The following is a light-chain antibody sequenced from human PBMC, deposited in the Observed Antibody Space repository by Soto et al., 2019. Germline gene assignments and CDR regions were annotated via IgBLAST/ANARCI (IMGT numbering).Light chain of an antibody. Sequence: DIQMTQSPSSLSASVGDRVTITCRASQGTSNYVAWYQQKPGKVPKLLIYAVSTMQSGVPSRFSGSGSGTDFPLTISSLQPEDCETYYCKMYDTAPGTFGQGTKGQI. V-gene: IGKV1-27*01. CDR2: AVS. J-gene: IGKJ1*01. CDR3: KMYDTAPGT. CDR1: QGTSNY.